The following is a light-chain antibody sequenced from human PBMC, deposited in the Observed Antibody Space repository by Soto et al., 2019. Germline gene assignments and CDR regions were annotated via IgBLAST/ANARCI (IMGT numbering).Light chain of an antibody. CDR2: GAS. V-gene: IGKV3-15*01. CDR1: QSVNSK. Sequence: EKVMTQSPATLSVSPGESATLSCRASQSVNSKLAWYQQKPGQAPRLLIYGASTRATGIAARFSGSGSGTEFTLTISSRQSEDFAVYYCQQYDTWTSTFGQGTNLEIK. CDR3: QQYDTWTST. J-gene: IGKJ2*01.